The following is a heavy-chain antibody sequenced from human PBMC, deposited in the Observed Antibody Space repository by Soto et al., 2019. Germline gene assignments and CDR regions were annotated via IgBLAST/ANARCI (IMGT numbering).Heavy chain of an antibody. CDR3: ARDRRTTVVTRVCMDV. V-gene: IGHV1-18*01. CDR1: GYTFTSYG. J-gene: IGHJ6*02. Sequence: QVQLVQSGAEVKKPGASVKVSCKASGYTFTSYGISWVRQAPGQGLEWMGWISAYNGNTNYAQKLQGRVTMTTDTXTSXAYMELRSLRSDDTAVYYCARDRRTTVVTRVCMDVWGQGTTVTVSS. D-gene: IGHD4-17*01. CDR2: ISAYNGNT.